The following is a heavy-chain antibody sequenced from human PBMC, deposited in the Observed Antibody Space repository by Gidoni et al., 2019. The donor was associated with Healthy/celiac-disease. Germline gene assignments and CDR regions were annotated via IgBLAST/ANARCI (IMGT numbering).Heavy chain of an antibody. Sequence: AISSNGGSTYYADSVKGRFTISRDNSKNTLYLQMSSLRAEDTAVYYCVKDLGYGDYVPFDYWGQGTLVTVSS. V-gene: IGHV3-64D*09. CDR2: ISSNGGST. J-gene: IGHJ4*02. D-gene: IGHD4-17*01. CDR3: VKDLGYGDYVPFDY.